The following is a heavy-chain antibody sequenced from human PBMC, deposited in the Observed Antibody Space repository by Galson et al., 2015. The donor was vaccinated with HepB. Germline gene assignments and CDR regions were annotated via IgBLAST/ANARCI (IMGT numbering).Heavy chain of an antibody. CDR1: GFTVSSNY. CDR3: ARDRVAGGAFDI. Sequence: SLRLSCAASGFTVSSNYMSWVRQAPGKGLEWVSVIYSGGSTYYADSVKGRFTISRDNSKNTLYVQMNSLRTEDTAVYYCARDRVAGGAFDIWGQGTMVTVSS. V-gene: IGHV3-53*01. J-gene: IGHJ3*02. CDR2: IYSGGST. D-gene: IGHD2-15*01.